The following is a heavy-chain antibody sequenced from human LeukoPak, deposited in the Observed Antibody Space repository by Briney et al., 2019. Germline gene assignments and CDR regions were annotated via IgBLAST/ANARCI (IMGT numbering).Heavy chain of an antibody. CDR3: ATRPTRYCSGGSCYLP. CDR1: GYTFTGYY. J-gene: IGHJ5*02. CDR2: INPNSGGT. Sequence: ASVKVSCKASGYTFTGYYMHWVRQAPGQGLEWMGWINPNSGGTNYAQKFQGRVTMTRNTSISTAYMELSSLRSEDTAVYYCATRPTRYCSGGSCYLPWGQGTLVTVPS. D-gene: IGHD2-15*01. V-gene: IGHV1-2*02.